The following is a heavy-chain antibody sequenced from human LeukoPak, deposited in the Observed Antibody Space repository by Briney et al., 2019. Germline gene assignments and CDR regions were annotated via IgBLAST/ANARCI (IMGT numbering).Heavy chain of an antibody. Sequence: SETLSLTCTVPGGSISSHYWSWIRQPPGKGLEWIGYIYYSGNSKYNPSLTSRVTISVDTSKNQFSLKLSSVTAADTAVYYCARGYYDFFGSSYYYYLDVWGKGTTVTVSS. V-gene: IGHV4-59*11. CDR3: ARGYYDFFGSSYYYYLDV. J-gene: IGHJ6*03. CDR1: GGSISSHY. D-gene: IGHD3-3*01. CDR2: IYYSGNS.